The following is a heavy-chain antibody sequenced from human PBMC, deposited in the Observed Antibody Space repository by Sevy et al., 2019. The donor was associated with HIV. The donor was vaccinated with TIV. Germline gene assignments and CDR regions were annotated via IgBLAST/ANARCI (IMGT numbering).Heavy chain of an antibody. V-gene: IGHV4-59*01. CDR1: GGSISSYY. CDR3: ASAIGYCSSTSCYSY. J-gene: IGHJ4*02. D-gene: IGHD2-2*02. Sequence: LTCTVSGGSISSYYWSWIRQPPGKGLEWIGYIYYSGSTNYNPSLKSRVTISVDTSKNQFSLKLSSVTAADTAVYYCASAIGYCSSTSCYSYWGQGTLVTVSS. CDR2: IYYSGST.